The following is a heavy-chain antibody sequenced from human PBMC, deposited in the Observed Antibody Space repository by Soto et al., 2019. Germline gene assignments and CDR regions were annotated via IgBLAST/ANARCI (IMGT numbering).Heavy chain of an antibody. J-gene: IGHJ6*02. D-gene: IGHD1-26*01. CDR1: GYTFLSYG. Sequence: QVQLVQSGGEVKKPGASVIVSCKASGYTFLSYGISWVRQAPGQGLEWMGWISAYNGDTQYAQKVQGRATMTTDTSTSTAYMELRSLRSDDTAVYFGARAGGLEGATSYYGMDVWGQGTTVTVSS. CDR2: ISAYNGDT. CDR3: ARAGGLEGATSYYGMDV. V-gene: IGHV1-18*01.